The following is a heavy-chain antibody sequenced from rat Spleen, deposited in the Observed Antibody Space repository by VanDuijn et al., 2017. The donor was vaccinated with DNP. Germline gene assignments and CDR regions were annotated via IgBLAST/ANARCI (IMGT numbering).Heavy chain of an antibody. CDR1: GFSFSDYY. CDR2: IRYDGGST. J-gene: IGHJ2*01. V-gene: IGHV5-22*01. Sequence: EVQLVESGGGLVQPGRSLKLSCVVSGFSFSDYYMAWVRQAPTKGLEWVAYIRYDGGSTSYGDSVKGRFTISRDNAKSTLFLQMNSLRSEDMATYYCARHVLPLRVWDYWGQGVMVTVSS. D-gene: IGHD4-1*01. CDR3: ARHVLPLRVWDY.